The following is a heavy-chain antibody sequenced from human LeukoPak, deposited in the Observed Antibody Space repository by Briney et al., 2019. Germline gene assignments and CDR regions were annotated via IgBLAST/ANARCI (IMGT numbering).Heavy chain of an antibody. Sequence: GGSLRLSCAASGFTFSDYYMSWIRQAPGKGLEWVSYISSSGSTIYYADSVNGRFTISRDNAKNSLYLQMSSLRAEDTAVYYCARDSIWNDYYAFDIWGQGTMVTVSS. V-gene: IGHV3-11*01. CDR3: ARDSIWNDYYAFDI. CDR2: ISSSGSTI. J-gene: IGHJ3*02. D-gene: IGHD1-1*01. CDR1: GFTFSDYY.